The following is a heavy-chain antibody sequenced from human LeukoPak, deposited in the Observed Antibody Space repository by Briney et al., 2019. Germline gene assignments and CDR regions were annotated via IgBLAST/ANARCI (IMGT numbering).Heavy chain of an antibody. CDR2: ISSSSSTI. V-gene: IGHV3-48*01. CDR3: ARTLVGATRPYYFDY. D-gene: IGHD1-26*01. CDR1: GGSISSSSYY. Sequence: ETLSLTCTVSGGSISSSSYYWNWVRQAPGKGLEWVSYISSSSSTIYYADSVKGRFTISRDNAKNSLYLQMNSLRAEDTAVYYCARTLVGATRPYYFDYWGQETLVTVSS. J-gene: IGHJ4*02.